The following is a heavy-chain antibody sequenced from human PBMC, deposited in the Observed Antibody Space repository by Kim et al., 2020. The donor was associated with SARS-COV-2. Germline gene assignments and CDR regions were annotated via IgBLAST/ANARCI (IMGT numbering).Heavy chain of an antibody. V-gene: IGHV4-34*01. CDR1: GGSFSGYY. J-gene: IGHJ4*02. CDR3: ARAVGAPSGY. Sequence: SETLSLTCAVYGGSFSGYYWSWIRQPPGKGLEWIGEINHSGSTNYNPSLKSRVTISVDTSKNQFSLKLSSVTAADTAVYYCARAVGAPSGYWGQGTLVTVSS. D-gene: IGHD1-26*01. CDR2: INHSGST.